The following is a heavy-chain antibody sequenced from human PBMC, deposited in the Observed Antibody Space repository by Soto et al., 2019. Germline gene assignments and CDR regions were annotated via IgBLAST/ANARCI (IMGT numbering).Heavy chain of an antibody. CDR1: GFPFSSYS. Sequence: EVQLVESGGGLVKPGGTLRLSCAASGFPFSSYSMNWVRQAPGKGLEWFSPISRISSYIYYADSVKGRFTISRDNAKNSLYLQMNSLRAEDTAVYYCARRGERIIVGAPRGYWFDPWGQGTLVTVSS. J-gene: IGHJ5*02. D-gene: IGHD1-26*01. CDR2: ISRISSYI. CDR3: ARRGERIIVGAPRGYWFDP. V-gene: IGHV3-21*01.